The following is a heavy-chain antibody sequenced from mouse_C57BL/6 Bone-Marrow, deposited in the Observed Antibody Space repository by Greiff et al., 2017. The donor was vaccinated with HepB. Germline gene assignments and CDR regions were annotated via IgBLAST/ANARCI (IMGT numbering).Heavy chain of an antibody. CDR3: ERRVHYYYDNFAMYY. CDR2: INPRWGYT. D-gene: IGHD2-4*01. J-gene: IGHJ4*01. V-gene: IGHV1-4*01. Sequence: VQLVESGAELARPGASVKMSCKASGYTFTSYTMHWVKQRPGQGLEWIGYINPRWGYTKYNQKFKDKATLTADKSSSTAYMQLSSLTSEDSAVYYCERRVHYYYDNFAMYYWGQGTSVTVSS. CDR1: GYTFTSYT.